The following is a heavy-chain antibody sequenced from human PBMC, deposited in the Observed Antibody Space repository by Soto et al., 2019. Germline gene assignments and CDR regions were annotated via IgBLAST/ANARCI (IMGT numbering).Heavy chain of an antibody. D-gene: IGHD6-6*01. CDR2: IIPIFGTA. CDR1: GGTFSSYA. J-gene: IGHJ4*02. CDR3: ARDDVFEYSSSRSFDY. V-gene: IGHV1-69*12. Sequence: QVQLVQSGAEVKKPGSSVKVSCKASGGTFSSYAISWVRQAPGQGLEWMGGIIPIFGTANYAQKFQGRVTITAEESTSTAYMELSSLRSEDTAVYYCARDDVFEYSSSRSFDYWGQGTLVTVSS.